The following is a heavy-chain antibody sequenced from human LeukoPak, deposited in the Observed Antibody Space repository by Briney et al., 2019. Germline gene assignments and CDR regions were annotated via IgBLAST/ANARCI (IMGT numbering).Heavy chain of an antibody. V-gene: IGHV4-34*01. CDR3: ARLPSLDY. D-gene: IGHD2-15*01. CDR2: INHSGST. J-gene: IGHJ4*02. Sequence: PSETLSLTCAVFGGSFSGYYWSCIRQPPGKGLEWIGEINHSGSTHYNPSLKSRVTISADTAKNQFSLRLSSVTAADTAVYYCARLPSLDYWGQGTLVTVSS. CDR1: GGSFSGYY.